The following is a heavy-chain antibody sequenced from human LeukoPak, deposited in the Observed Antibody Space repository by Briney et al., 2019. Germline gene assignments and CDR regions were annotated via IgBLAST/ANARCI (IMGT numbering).Heavy chain of an antibody. V-gene: IGHV3-23*01. J-gene: IGHJ6*02. CDR3: AKLARNEQWPAYYYYGMDV. D-gene: IGHD6-19*01. Sequence: GGSLRLSCAASGFTFSSYAMSWVRQAPGKGLEWVSAISGSGGSTYYADSVKGRFTISRDNSKNTLYLQMNSLRAEDTAVYYCAKLARNEQWPAYYYYGMDVWGQGTTVTVSS. CDR2: ISGSGGST. CDR1: GFTFSSYA.